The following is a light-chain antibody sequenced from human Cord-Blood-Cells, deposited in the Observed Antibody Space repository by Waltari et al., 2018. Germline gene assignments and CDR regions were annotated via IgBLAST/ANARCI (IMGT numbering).Light chain of an antibody. CDR2: EAS. Sequence: EIVLTQSPATLSLSPGERATLSCRASQSVSRYLAWYQQKPGQAPRLLIYEASNRATGIPARFSGSGSGTDFTLTISSLEPEDFAVYYCQQRSNWPWTFGQGTKVEIK. V-gene: IGKV3-11*01. CDR1: QSVSRY. J-gene: IGKJ1*01. CDR3: QQRSNWPWT.